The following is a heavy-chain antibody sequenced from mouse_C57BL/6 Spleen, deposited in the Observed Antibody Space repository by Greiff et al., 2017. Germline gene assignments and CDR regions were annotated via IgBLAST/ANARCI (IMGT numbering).Heavy chain of an antibody. V-gene: IGHV3-1*01. CDR1: GYSITSGYD. J-gene: IGHJ4*01. D-gene: IGHD1-1*01. Sequence: EVQLQESGPGMVKPSQSLSLTCTVTGYSITSGYDWHWIRHFPGNKLEWMGYISYSGSTNYNPSLKSRISITHDTSKNHFFLKLNSVTTEDTATYYCARKSSYYAMDYWGQGTSVTVSS. CDR2: ISYSGST. CDR3: ARKSSYYAMDY.